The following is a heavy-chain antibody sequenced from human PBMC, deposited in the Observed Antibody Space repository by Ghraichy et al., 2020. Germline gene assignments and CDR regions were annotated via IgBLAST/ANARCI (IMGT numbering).Heavy chain of an antibody. V-gene: IGHV4-39*01. Sequence: SQTPSLTCTVSGGSISSSSYYWGWIRQPPGKGLEWIGSIYYSGSTYYNPSLKSRVTISVDTSKNQFSLKLSSVTAADTAVYYCARLGYCSSTSCYDFDYWGQGTLVTVSS. CDR1: GGSISSSSYY. CDR3: ARLGYCSSTSCYDFDY. D-gene: IGHD2-2*01. CDR2: IYYSGST. J-gene: IGHJ4*02.